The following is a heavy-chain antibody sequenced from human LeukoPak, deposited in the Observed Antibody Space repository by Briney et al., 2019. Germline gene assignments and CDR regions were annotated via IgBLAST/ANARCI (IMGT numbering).Heavy chain of an antibody. V-gene: IGHV3-23*01. CDR3: ANSHTPTGFGKVYYYYYGMDV. Sequence: GGSLRLSCAASGFTFSSYAMSWVRQAPGKGLEWVSAISGSGGSTYYADSVKGRFTISRDNSKNTLYLQMNSLRAEDTAVYYCANSHTPTGFGKVYYYYYGMDVWGQGTTVTVSS. CDR2: ISGSGGST. D-gene: IGHD3-10*01. CDR1: GFTFSSYA. J-gene: IGHJ6*02.